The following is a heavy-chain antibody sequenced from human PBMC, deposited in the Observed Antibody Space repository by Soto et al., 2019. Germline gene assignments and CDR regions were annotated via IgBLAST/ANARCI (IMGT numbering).Heavy chain of an antibody. D-gene: IGHD3-22*01. CDR3: AKVNYYDSSGYPLGFDY. Sequence: PGESLKISCKGSGYSFTSYWIGWVCQMPGKGLEWMGFIYPSDSDTRYSPSFQGQVTISADKSINTAYLQWSSLKASDTAMYYCAKVNYYDSSGYPLGFDYWGQGTQVTVSS. V-gene: IGHV5-51*01. CDR1: GYSFTSYW. CDR2: IYPSDSDT. J-gene: IGHJ4*02.